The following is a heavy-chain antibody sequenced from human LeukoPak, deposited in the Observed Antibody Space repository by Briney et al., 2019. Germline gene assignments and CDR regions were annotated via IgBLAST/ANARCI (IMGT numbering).Heavy chain of an antibody. CDR2: IKQDGSEK. V-gene: IGHV3-7*01. CDR1: EFTFSSYW. Sequence: PGGSLRLSCAASEFTFSSYWMSWVRQAPGKGLEWVANIKQDGSEKYYVDSVKGRFTISRDNAKNSLYLQMNSLRAEDTAVYYCARETLTGDFDYWGQGTPVTVSS. CDR3: ARETLTGDFDY. J-gene: IGHJ4*02. D-gene: IGHD7-27*01.